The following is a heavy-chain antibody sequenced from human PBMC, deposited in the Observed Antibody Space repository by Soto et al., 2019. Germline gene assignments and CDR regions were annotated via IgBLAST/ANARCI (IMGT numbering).Heavy chain of an antibody. J-gene: IGHJ4*02. V-gene: IGHV3-48*01. D-gene: IGHD2-8*01. CDR3: ASYCTNGVCYTGGAGFDY. CDR1: GFTFSSYS. Sequence: EVQLVASGGGLVQPGGSLRLSCAASGFTFSSYSMNWVRQAPGKGLEWVSYISSSSSTIYYADSVKGRFTISRDNAKNSLYLQMNSLRAEDTAVYYCASYCTNGVCYTGGAGFDYWGQGTLVTVSS. CDR2: ISSSSSTI.